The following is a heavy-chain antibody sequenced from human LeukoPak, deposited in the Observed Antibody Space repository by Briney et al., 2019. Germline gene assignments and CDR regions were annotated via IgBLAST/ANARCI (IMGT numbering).Heavy chain of an antibody. J-gene: IGHJ4*02. CDR2: ISYDGSNK. D-gene: IGHD3-22*01. CDR3: AKDGLHYDRKPYYFDY. V-gene: IGHV3-30*18. CDR1: GFTFSSYG. Sequence: GGSLRLSCATSGFTFSSYGMHWVRQAPGKGLEWVAVISYDGSNKYYADSVKGRFTISRDNSKNTLYLQMNSLRAEDTAVYYCAKDGLHYDRKPYYFDYWGQGTLVTVSS.